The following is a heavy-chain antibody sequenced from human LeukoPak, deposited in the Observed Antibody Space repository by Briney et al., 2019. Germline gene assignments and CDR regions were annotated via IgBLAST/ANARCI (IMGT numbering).Heavy chain of an antibody. D-gene: IGHD6-13*01. J-gene: IGHJ6*03. CDR2: ISAYNGNT. CDR3: ARAIAAAGQYYYYYMDV. V-gene: IGHV1-18*01. CDR1: GYTFTSYG. Sequence: ASVKVSCKASGYTFTSYGISWVRQAPGQGLEWMGWISAYNGNTNYAQKLQGRVTMTTDTSTSTAYMELRSLRSDDTAVYYCARAIAAAGQYYYYYMDVWGKGTTVTVSS.